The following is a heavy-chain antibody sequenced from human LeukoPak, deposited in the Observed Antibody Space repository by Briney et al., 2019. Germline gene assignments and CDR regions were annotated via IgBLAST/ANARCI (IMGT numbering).Heavy chain of an antibody. Sequence: ASVNVSCKSSGYSFTSYYIPWVRQARGQGIEWMGIINLSGGSTRYAQKFEGRATMTRDTSTTTVYMDLSSLRTEDTAVYYSARGEYYRSGNMSIRSSRFDYWGQGNLVTVSS. J-gene: IGHJ4*02. D-gene: IGHD3-10*01. CDR2: INLSGGST. V-gene: IGHV1-46*01. CDR1: GYSFTSYY. CDR3: ARGEYYRSGNMSIRSSRFDY.